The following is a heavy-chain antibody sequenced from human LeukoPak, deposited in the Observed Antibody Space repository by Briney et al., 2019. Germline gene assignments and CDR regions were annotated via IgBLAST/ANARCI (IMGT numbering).Heavy chain of an antibody. Sequence: ASVKVSRKASGYTFTGYYFHWVRQAPGQGFEWMGRINPNNGVTNYEQRFQGRVTMTRDTSASTAYMELSGLRSEDTAVYYCARIDSGWYGPSLDYWGQGTLVTVSS. CDR3: ARIDSGWYGPSLDY. V-gene: IGHV1-2*06. CDR2: INPNNGVT. J-gene: IGHJ4*02. CDR1: GYTFTGYY. D-gene: IGHD6-19*01.